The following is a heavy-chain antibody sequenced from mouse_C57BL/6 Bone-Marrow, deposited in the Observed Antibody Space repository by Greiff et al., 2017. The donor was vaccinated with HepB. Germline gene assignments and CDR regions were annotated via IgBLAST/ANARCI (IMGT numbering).Heavy chain of an antibody. Sequence: QVQLKQSGAELVMPGASVKLSCKASGYTFTSYWMHWVKQRPGQGLEWIGEIDPSDSYTNYNQKFKGKSTLTVDKSSSTAYMQLSSLTSEDSAVYYCARRDYYGSSYAMDYWGQGTSVTVSS. V-gene: IGHV1-69*01. CDR3: ARRDYYGSSYAMDY. CDR2: IDPSDSYT. D-gene: IGHD1-1*01. CDR1: GYTFTSYW. J-gene: IGHJ4*01.